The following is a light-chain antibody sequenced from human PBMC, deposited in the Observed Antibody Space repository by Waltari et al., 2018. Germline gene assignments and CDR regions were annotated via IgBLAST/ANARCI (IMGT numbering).Light chain of an antibody. CDR2: GAS. Sequence: EIVLTQSPGTLSLSPGERATFSCRASQSVSRTLAWYQQKPGQAPKLLIYGASNRATGIPDRFTGSGSGTDFSLTISSLEPEDFAIYFCQHYVRLPATFGQGTKVEIK. CDR3: QHYVRLPAT. CDR1: QSVSRT. J-gene: IGKJ1*01. V-gene: IGKV3-20*01.